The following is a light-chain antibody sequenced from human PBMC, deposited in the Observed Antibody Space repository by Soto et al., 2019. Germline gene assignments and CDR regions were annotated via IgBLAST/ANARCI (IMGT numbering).Light chain of an antibody. Sequence: QSVLTQPPSASGTPGQRVTISCSRSSSNIGSNTVNWYQQLPGTAPKLLIYSNNQRPSGVPDRFSGSKSGTSASLAIRGHQAEDEADYFCAAWDDSLKGPNWVFGGGTTVTVL. J-gene: IGLJ3*02. CDR2: SNN. CDR1: SSNIGSNT. CDR3: AAWDDSLKGPNWV. V-gene: IGLV1-44*01.